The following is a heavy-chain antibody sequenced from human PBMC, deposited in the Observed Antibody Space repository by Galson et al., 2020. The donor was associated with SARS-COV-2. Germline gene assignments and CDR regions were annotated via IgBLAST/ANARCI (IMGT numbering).Heavy chain of an antibody. CDR2: LYAGGSA. CDR1: GFAVSDTY. CDR3: ARDPYSGGWTNYYYCGMDV. V-gene: IGHV3-53*01. Sequence: GESLKISCAASGFAVSDTYMSWIRQAPGKGLEWVALLYAGGSASYTGSVRGRFTISRDTSKNSLYLHMNSLRVEDTAVYFCARDPYSGGWTNYYYCGMDVWGQGTTVTVFS. J-gene: IGHJ6*02. D-gene: IGHD6-19*01.